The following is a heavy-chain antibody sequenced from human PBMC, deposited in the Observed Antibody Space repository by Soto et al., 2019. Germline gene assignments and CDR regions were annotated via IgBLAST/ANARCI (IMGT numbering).Heavy chain of an antibody. CDR2: XXXXXXTI. Sequence: QVQLVESGGGLVKPGGSLRLSCAASGFTFSDYYMSWIRQAPGKGLEXXXXXXXXXXTIYYADSVKGRFTISRDNAKXXXXXXXXXXXXXXXXXXXXXXXXXXXXXXXXXXXXXXXXXXDYWGQGTLVTVSS. CDR3: XXXXXXXXXXXXXXXXXXXXXXDY. J-gene: IGHJ4*02. V-gene: IGHV3-11*01. CDR1: GFTFSDYY.